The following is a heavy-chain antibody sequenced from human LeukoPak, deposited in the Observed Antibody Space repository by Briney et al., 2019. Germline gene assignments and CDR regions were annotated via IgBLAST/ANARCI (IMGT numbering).Heavy chain of an antibody. J-gene: IGHJ4*02. CDR2: ISGSGDST. CDR1: GFTFSNYA. V-gene: IGHV3-23*01. D-gene: IGHD3-22*01. Sequence: GGSLRLSCAASGFTFSNYAMSWVRQAPGKGLEWVSAISGSGDSTYYADSVKGRFTISRDNSKNTLYLQMNSLRAEDTAVCYCAKTTSTYYYDSSGYYSPFDYWGQGTLVTVSS. CDR3: AKTTSTYYYDSSGYYSPFDY.